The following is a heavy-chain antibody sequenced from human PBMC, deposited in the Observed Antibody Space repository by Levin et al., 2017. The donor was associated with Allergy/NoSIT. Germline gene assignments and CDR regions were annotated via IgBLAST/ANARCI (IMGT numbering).Heavy chain of an antibody. J-gene: IGHJ5*02. CDR2: IRSKAYGGTT. V-gene: IGHV3-49*03. CDR3: TRGEVYYDFWSGYTEGGWFDP. D-gene: IGHD3-3*01. Sequence: GGSLRLSCTASGFTFGDYAMSWFRQAPGKGLEWVGFIRSKAYGGTTEYAASVKGRFTISRDDSKSIAYLQMNSLKTEDTAVYYCTRGEVYYDFWSGYTEGGWFDPWGQGTLVTVSS. CDR1: GFTFGDYA.